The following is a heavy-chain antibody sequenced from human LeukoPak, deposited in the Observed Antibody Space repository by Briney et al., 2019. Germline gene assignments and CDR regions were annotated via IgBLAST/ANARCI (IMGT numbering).Heavy chain of an antibody. CDR3: AKVAYSYGPYDY. CDR2: IRSGDGST. D-gene: IGHD5-18*01. CDR1: GFTFSTYT. J-gene: IGHJ4*02. V-gene: IGHV3-23*01. Sequence: GGSLRLSCAVSGFTFSTYTMNWVRQAPGKGLEWVSSIRSGDGSTYYADSVKGRFTISRDNSKNTLYLQMDSLRAEDTAVYYCAKVAYSYGPYDYWGQGTLVTVSS.